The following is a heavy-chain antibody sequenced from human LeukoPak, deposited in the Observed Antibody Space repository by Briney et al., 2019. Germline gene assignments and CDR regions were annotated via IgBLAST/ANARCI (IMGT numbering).Heavy chain of an antibody. J-gene: IGHJ5*02. CDR3: ARGTVFGVATNWFDP. D-gene: IGHD3-3*01. CDR2: MYYSGST. Sequence: SETLSLTCSVSGGSISRYYWSWIRQPPGKGLEWIGDMYYSGSTNYNPSLKSRVIISVDTSKNQFSLKLSSVTTADTAVYYCARGTVFGVATNWFDPWGQGTLVTVSS. V-gene: IGHV4-59*01. CDR1: GGSISRYY.